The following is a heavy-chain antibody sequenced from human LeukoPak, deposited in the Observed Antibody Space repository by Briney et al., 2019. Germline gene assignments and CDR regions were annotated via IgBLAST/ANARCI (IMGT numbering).Heavy chain of an antibody. Sequence: GGSLRLSCAASGFTFSSYAMSWVRQAPGKGLEWVSAISGSGDSTYYADSVKGRFTISRDSSKNTLYLQMNSLRAEDTAVYYCAKLDSVGAVAEYFQHWGQGTLVTVSS. CDR2: ISGSGDST. CDR3: AKLDSVGAVAEYFQH. CDR1: GFTFSSYA. D-gene: IGHD3-10*01. J-gene: IGHJ1*01. V-gene: IGHV3-23*01.